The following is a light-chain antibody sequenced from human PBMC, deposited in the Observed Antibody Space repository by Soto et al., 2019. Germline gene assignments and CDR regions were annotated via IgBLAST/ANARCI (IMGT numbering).Light chain of an antibody. CDR2: KGS. CDR3: MQGTHWPYT. Sequence: DVVMTQSPLSLPVTLGQPASISCRSTQSLVHSDGNTHLNWFQQRPGQSPRRLICKGSNRDSGVPDRFSGSASGTDFTLKISRVEAEDVGVYYCMQGTHWPYTFGQGTKLEIK. J-gene: IGKJ2*01. V-gene: IGKV2-30*02. CDR1: QSLVHSDGNTH.